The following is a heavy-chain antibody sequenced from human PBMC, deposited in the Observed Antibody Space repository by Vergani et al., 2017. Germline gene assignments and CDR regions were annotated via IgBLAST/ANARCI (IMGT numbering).Heavy chain of an antibody. D-gene: IGHD4-17*01. CDR2: IIPILGIA. CDR1: GGTFSSYA. CDR3: ATTVTTGYYYYGMDV. J-gene: IGHJ6*02. Sequence: QVQLVQSGAEVKKPGSPVKVSCKASGGTFSSYAISWVRQAPGQGLEWMGRIIPILGIANYAQKFQGRVTITADKSTSTAYMELSSLRSEDTAVYYCATTVTTGYYYYGMDVWGQGTTVTVSS. V-gene: IGHV1-69*04.